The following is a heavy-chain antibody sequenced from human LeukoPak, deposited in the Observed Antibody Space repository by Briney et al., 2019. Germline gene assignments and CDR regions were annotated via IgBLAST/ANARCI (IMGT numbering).Heavy chain of an antibody. CDR2: TFSDGKKQ. CDR1: GFTFSEFG. V-gene: IGHV3-30*02. D-gene: IGHD2-21*01. Sequence: GGSLRLSCVASGFTFSEFGMHWVRQAPGKGPEWVAFTFSDGKKQLYTESVKGRFTISKDNSKNTLYLQMNSLRTDDTATYYCVKDIGEGGDRDYWGQGTLVTVSS. J-gene: IGHJ4*02. CDR3: VKDIGEGGDRDY.